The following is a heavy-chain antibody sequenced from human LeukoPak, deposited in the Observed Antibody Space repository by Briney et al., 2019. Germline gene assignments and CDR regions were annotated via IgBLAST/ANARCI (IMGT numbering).Heavy chain of an antibody. V-gene: IGHV3-30-3*01. CDR1: GFTFSGYP. J-gene: IGHJ4*02. CDR3: ARDSSSSWYWGDY. D-gene: IGHD6-13*01. CDR2: ISYDGSNK. Sequence: GGSLRLSCAASGFTFSGYPIHWVRQAPGKGLEWVAVISYDGSNKYYADSVKGRFTISRDNSKNTLYLQMNSLRAEDTAVYYCARDSSSSWYWGDYWGQGTLVTVSS.